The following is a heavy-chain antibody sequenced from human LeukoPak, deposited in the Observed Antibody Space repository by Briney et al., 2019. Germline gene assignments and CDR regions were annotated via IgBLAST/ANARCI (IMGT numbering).Heavy chain of an antibody. J-gene: IGHJ4*02. V-gene: IGHV3-7*05. D-gene: IGHD1-26*01. Sequence: GGTLSLSCAASGFTFNSCCYSWFRQPPPKGLERVADIKHDRSRNNYDDSVRSRFTISRDNAKNTLYLQMNSLTAADTAVYYCARAEYGGGIMGAVIPYWGEGALVTVSS. CDR3: ARAEYGGGIMGAVIPY. CDR1: GFTFNSCC. CDR2: IKHDRSRN.